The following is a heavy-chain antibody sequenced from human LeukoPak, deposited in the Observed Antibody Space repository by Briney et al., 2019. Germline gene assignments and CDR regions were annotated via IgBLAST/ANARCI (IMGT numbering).Heavy chain of an antibody. CDR1: GFTFSTYA. J-gene: IGHJ5*02. V-gene: IGHV3-23*01. Sequence: GGSLRLSCAASGFTFSTYAMSWVRQAPGKGLEWVSGISGSGDYTYYADSVKGRFTISRDNSKNTLYLQMNSLRAEDTAVYYCAKPSGILLITNPQSWGQGTLVTVSS. D-gene: IGHD1-26*01. CDR2: ISGSGDYT. CDR3: AKPSGILLITNPQS.